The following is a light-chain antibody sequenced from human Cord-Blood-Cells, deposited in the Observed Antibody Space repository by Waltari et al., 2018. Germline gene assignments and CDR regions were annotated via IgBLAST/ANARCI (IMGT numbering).Light chain of an antibody. CDR2: SNT. V-gene: IGLV1-44*01. CDR3: AAWDDSLNGPV. CDR1: SSNIGSNT. Sequence: QSVLTQPPSASGTPGQRVTISCSGSSSNIGSNTVNWYQQLPGTAPKLLIYSNTQRPTGVPDRVSGSKSGTSAYLAISGLQSEDEADYYCAAWDDSLNGPVFGGGTKLTVL. J-gene: IGLJ3*02.